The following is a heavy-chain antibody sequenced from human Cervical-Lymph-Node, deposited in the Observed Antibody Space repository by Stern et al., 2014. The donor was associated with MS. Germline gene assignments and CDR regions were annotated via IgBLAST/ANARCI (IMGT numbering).Heavy chain of an antibody. Sequence: MQLVESGAEVKKPGASVKVSCKASGYTFTGYYIHWVRQAPGQGLEWMGWFNPSSGVTNFAQKFQGRVTLTRDTSISTAYMDLSRLTSDDTAVYYCARDLLYSGSYSADFWGQGTLVTVSS. D-gene: IGHD1-26*01. J-gene: IGHJ4*02. CDR2: FNPSSGVT. CDR1: GYTFTGYY. V-gene: IGHV1-2*02. CDR3: ARDLLYSGSYSADF.